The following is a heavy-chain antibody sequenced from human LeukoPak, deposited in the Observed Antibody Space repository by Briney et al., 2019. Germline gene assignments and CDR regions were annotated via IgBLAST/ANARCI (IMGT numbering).Heavy chain of an antibody. CDR3: AKGPAMVRGTFDP. CDR2: ITGSGGST. V-gene: IGHV3-23*01. D-gene: IGHD3-10*01. J-gene: IGHJ5*02. CDR1: GFTFSSYA. Sequence: GGSLRLSCAASGFTFSSYAMSWVRQAPGKGLEWVSAITGSGGSTYYADSVKGRFTISRDNSKNTLYLQMNSLRTEETAVYYCAKGPAMVRGTFDPWGQGTLVTVSS.